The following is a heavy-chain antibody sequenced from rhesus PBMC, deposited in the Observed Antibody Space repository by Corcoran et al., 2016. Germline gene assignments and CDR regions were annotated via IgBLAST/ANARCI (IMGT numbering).Heavy chain of an antibody. J-gene: IGHJ6*01. CDR2: SNNGAGST. Sequence: EVQMVESGGGLATPGGSLSLSCAASVFTLCDHPIDWVPTAPGKGLEWGARSNNGAGSTAYEDAGKGRCTISRENAKNTLYLQRDGLRADDTAVYYGARETSGGGLNSWGQGVVVTVSS. CDR1: VFTLCDHP. CDR3: ARETSGGGLNS. V-gene: IGHV3S29*01.